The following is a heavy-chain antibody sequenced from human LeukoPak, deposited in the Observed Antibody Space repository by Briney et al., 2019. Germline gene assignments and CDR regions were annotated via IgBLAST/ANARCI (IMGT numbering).Heavy chain of an antibody. J-gene: IGHJ5*02. CDR2: VNHSGGT. CDR1: GGPFRAFY. V-gene: IGHV4-34*01. Sequence: SETLSLTCDVSGGPFRAFYWSWIRQPPGKGLEWIGEVNHSGGTNYSPSLKSRLTISVDTSKNQFSLKLSSVTAADTAVYYCARASKWIQLWPGRDWFDPWGQGTLVTVSS. CDR3: ARASKWIQLWPGRDWFDP. D-gene: IGHD5-18*01.